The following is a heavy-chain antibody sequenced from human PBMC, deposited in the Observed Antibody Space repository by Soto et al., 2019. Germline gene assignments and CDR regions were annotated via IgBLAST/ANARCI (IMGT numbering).Heavy chain of an antibody. CDR3: ARGNWNYYYGFDV. V-gene: IGHV3-7*01. CDR1: EFTFDKYY. D-gene: IGHD1-20*01. J-gene: IGHJ6*02. Sequence: GGSLRLSCAASEFTFDKYYMTWVRQAPGKGPEWVANIKPDGSEQYYVDSVKGRFTISRDNANNSLYLQMNSLRAEDTAVYFCARGNWNYYYGFDVWGQGTTVTVS. CDR2: IKPDGSEQ.